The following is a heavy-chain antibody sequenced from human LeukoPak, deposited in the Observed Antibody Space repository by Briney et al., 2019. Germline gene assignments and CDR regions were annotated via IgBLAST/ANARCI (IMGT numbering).Heavy chain of an antibody. Sequence: PGGSLRLSCAASGFTFSSYAMHWVRQAPGKGLEWVAVISYDGSNKYYADSVKGRFTISRDNSKNTLYLQMNSLRAEDTAVYYCARKGFDPWGQGTLVTVSS. CDR1: GFTFSSYA. V-gene: IGHV3-30-3*01. J-gene: IGHJ5*02. CDR3: ARKGFDP. CDR2: ISYDGSNK.